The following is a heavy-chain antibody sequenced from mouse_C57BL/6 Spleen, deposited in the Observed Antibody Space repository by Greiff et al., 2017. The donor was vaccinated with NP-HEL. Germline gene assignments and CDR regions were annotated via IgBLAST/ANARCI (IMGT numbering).Heavy chain of an antibody. V-gene: IGHV1-15*01. J-gene: IGHJ2*01. CDR3: TGLGRGY. Sequence: VKMKQDGAELVRPGASVTLSCKASGYTFTDYEMHWVKQTPVHGLEWIGAIDPETGGTAYNQKFKGKAILTADKSSSTAYMELRSLTSEDSAVYYCTGLGRGYWGQGTTLTVSS. CDR2: IDPETGGT. CDR1: GYTFTDYE. D-gene: IGHD4-1*01.